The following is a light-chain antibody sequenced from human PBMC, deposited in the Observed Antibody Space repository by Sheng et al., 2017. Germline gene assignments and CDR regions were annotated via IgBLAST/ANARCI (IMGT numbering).Light chain of an antibody. CDR2: DAS. CDR3: QQYDNLRIT. V-gene: IGKV1-33*01. Sequence: DIQMTQSPSSLSASVGDRVTITCQASQDISNYLNWYQQKPGKAPKLLIYDASNLETGVPSRFSGSGSGTDFTFTISSLQPEDIATYYCQQYDNLRITFGPXDQSRXSN. CDR1: QDISNY. J-gene: IGKJ3*01.